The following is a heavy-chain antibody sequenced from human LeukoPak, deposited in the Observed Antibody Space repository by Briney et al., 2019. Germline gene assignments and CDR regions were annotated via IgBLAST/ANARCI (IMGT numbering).Heavy chain of an antibody. D-gene: IGHD2-2*01. CDR2: IYPGDSAT. CDR3: ARHSRSFSDY. CDR1: GYTFTSYW. Sequence: GESLKISCKGSGYTFTSYWIGWVRQLPGKGLEWMGIIYPGDSATTYSPSFQGQVTISADKSISTAYLQWSSLKASDTAMYYCARHSRSFSDYWGQGTLVTVSS. J-gene: IGHJ4*02. V-gene: IGHV5-51*01.